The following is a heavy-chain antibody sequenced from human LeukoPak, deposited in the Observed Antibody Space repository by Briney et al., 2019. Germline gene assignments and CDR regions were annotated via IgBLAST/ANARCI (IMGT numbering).Heavy chain of an antibody. CDR1: GGSISSYY. CDR3: AKDRHRYNWNDYDAFDI. Sequence: SETLSLTCTVSGGSISSYYWSWIRQPAGKGLEWIGRIYTSGSTNYNPSLKSRVTMSVDTSKNQFSLKLSSVTAADTAVYYCAKDRHRYNWNDYDAFDIWGQGTMVTVSS. J-gene: IGHJ3*02. CDR2: IYTSGST. V-gene: IGHV4-4*07. D-gene: IGHD1-20*01.